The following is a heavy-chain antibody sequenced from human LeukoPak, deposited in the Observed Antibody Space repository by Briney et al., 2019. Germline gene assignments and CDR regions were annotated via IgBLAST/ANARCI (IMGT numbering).Heavy chain of an antibody. CDR2: TSSSDDGK. CDR3: AKDLDWNDG. V-gene: IGHV3-23*01. Sequence: GGSLRLSCTVSGFSLSSYAMSWVRRAPGKGLEWVSATSSSDDGKYYADSVRGRFTISRDNSKNTLYLQMNSLRAEDTAVYYCAKDLDWNDGWGQGTLVTVSS. CDR1: GFSLSSYA. J-gene: IGHJ5*02. D-gene: IGHD3-16*01.